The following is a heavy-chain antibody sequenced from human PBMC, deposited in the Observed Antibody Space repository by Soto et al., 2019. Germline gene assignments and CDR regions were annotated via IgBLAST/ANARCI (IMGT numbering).Heavy chain of an antibody. CDR3: ARDREGYCGGDCYRWGFDY. CDR2: ISAYNGNT. D-gene: IGHD2-21*02. J-gene: IGHJ4*02. CDR1: GYTFTSYG. V-gene: IGHV1-18*01. Sequence: QVQLVQSGAEVKKPGASVKVSCKASGYTFTSYGISWVRQAPGQGLEWMGWISAYNGNTNYAQKLQASVTMTPDTSTSTAYMELRSLRSDDTAVYYCARDREGYCGGDCYRWGFDYWGQGTLVTVSS.